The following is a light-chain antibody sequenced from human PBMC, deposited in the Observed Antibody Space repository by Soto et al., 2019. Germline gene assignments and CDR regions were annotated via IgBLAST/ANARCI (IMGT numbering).Light chain of an antibody. CDR2: GAS. Sequence: EIVLTQSPGTLSLSPGERATLSCRASQSVSNNYLAWYQQKPGQALRLLIYGASNRATGIPDRFSGSGSGTDFLLTISRLEPEDCAVYYCQQYGSSGTFGQGTKV. V-gene: IGKV3-20*01. CDR1: QSVSNNY. CDR3: QQYGSSGT. J-gene: IGKJ1*01.